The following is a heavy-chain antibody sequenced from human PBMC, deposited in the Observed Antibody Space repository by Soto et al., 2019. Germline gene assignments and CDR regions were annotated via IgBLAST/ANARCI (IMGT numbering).Heavy chain of an antibody. CDR3: AKTSRYYYDSSGYPRSHFDY. CDR2: ISGSGGST. D-gene: IGHD3-22*01. CDR1: GFTFSSYA. J-gene: IGHJ4*02. V-gene: IGHV3-23*01. Sequence: PVGSLRLSCAASGFTFSSYAMSWVRQAPGKGLEWVSAISGSGGSTYYADSVKGRFTISRDNSKNTLYLQMNSLRAEDTAVYYCAKTSRYYYDSSGYPRSHFDYWGQGTLVTVSS.